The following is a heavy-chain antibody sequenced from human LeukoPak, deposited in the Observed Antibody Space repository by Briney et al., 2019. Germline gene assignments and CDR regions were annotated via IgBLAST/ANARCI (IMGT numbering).Heavy chain of an antibody. J-gene: IGHJ4*02. Sequence: GGSLRLSCAASGFTFSSYSMNWVRQAPGKGLEWVSSISSSSSYIYYADSVKGRFTVSRDNAKNSLYLQMNSLRAEDTAVYYCARKSYYYDSSGHDYWGQGTLVTVSS. D-gene: IGHD3-22*01. CDR1: GFTFSSYS. CDR3: ARKSYYYDSSGHDY. CDR2: ISSSSSYI. V-gene: IGHV3-21*01.